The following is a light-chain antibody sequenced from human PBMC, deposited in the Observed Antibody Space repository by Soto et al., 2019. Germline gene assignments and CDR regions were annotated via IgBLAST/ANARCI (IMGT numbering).Light chain of an antibody. CDR1: QSVSSN. Sequence: EIVMTQSPATLSVSPGERATLSCRASQSVSSNLAWYQQKPGQAPRLLIYGASTRATGIPARFSGSGSGTEFTLTISRLQSEDFAVSYCQHYNNWPRTFGQGTKVDIK. V-gene: IGKV3-15*01. CDR2: GAS. J-gene: IGKJ1*01. CDR3: QHYNNWPRT.